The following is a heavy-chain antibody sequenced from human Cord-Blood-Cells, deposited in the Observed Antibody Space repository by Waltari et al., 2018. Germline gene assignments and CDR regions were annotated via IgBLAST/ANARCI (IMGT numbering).Heavy chain of an antibody. J-gene: IGHJ4*02. D-gene: IGHD1-26*01. Sequence: QVQLVQSGAEVKKPGSSVKVSCKASGGTFSSYSIRWVRPAPGPGLEWMGGIIPIFGTANYAKKFQGRVTITADESTSTAYMELSSLRSEDTAVYYCARGPWGGSYYYFDYWGQGTLVTVSS. V-gene: IGHV1-69*01. CDR3: ARGPWGGSYYYFDY. CDR2: IIPIFGTA. CDR1: GGTFSSYS.